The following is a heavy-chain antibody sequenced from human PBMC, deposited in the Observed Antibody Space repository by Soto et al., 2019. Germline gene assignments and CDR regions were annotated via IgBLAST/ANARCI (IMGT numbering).Heavy chain of an antibody. Sequence: GGSLRLSCAASGFTFSSYAMSWVRQAPGKGLEWVSAISGSGGSTYYADSVKGRFTISRDNSKNTLYLQMNSLRAEDTAVYYCAKGGELRYFDWLLSSFDYWGQGTLVTVSS. J-gene: IGHJ4*02. CDR1: GFTFSSYA. V-gene: IGHV3-23*01. CDR3: AKGGELRYFDWLLSSFDY. CDR2: ISGSGGST. D-gene: IGHD3-9*01.